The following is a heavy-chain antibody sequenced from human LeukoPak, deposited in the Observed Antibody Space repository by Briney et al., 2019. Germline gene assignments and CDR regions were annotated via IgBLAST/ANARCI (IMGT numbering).Heavy chain of an antibody. CDR1: GGTFSSYA. Sequence: ASVKVSCKASGGTFSSYAISWVRQAPGQGLEWMGGIIPIFGTANYAQKFQGRVTITADESTSTAYMEQSSLRSEDTAVYYCAREGVVPAALDYWGQGTLVTVSS. D-gene: IGHD2-2*01. J-gene: IGHJ4*02. V-gene: IGHV1-69*01. CDR2: IIPIFGTA. CDR3: AREGVVPAALDY.